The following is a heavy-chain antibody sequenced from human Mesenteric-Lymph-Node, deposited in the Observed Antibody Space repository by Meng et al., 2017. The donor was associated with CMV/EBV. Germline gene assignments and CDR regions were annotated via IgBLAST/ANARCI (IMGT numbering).Heavy chain of an antibody. CDR1: GYSFTSYD. V-gene: IGHV1-8*03. CDR2: MSPNSGNT. J-gene: IGHJ4*01. D-gene: IGHD1-26*01. Sequence: ASVKVSCKASGYSFTSYDINWVRQATGQGLEWMGWMSPNSGNTGYAQKFQGRVIITKNSSINTAYMELSSLRSEDTAVYYCARDLSGNYRGGYFDYWGQGTLVTVSS. CDR3: ARDLSGNYRGGYFDY.